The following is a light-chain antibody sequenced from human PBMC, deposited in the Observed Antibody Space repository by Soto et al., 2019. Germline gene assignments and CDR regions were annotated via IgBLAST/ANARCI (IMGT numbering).Light chain of an antibody. Sequence: DVQMTQSPSSLSVSVGDRVTITCRASHDISNYVAWLQQKPGKAPKLLIYAASTLAPGVPARFSGGGSGVDFTLTISSLQPEDFATYYCQKHNNGPLTFGPGTKVDIK. CDR3: QKHNNGPLT. CDR2: AAS. J-gene: IGKJ3*01. CDR1: HDISNY. V-gene: IGKV1-27*01.